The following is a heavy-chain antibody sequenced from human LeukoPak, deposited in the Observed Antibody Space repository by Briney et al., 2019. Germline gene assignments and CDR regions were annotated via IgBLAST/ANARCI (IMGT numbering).Heavy chain of an antibody. CDR2: ISPYIGNT. CDR1: GYTFTKYD. CDR3: ARFTPRLSREKFDY. D-gene: IGHD3-3*02. V-gene: IGHV1-18*01. J-gene: IGHJ4*02. Sequence: ASVKVSCKASGYTFTKYDIHWVRQAPGQRLEWMGWISPYIGNTYYSQKLQGRVTMTTDTSTTTAYMELRSLRSDDTGVYYCARFTPRLSREKFDYWGQGTLVTVSS.